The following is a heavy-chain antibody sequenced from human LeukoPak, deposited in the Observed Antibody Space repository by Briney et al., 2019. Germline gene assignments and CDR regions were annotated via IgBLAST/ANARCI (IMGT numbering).Heavy chain of an antibody. CDR3: ARDGGDIVATITHSY. CDR2: IYYSGST. CDR1: GGSISSYY. V-gene: IGHV4-59*12. Sequence: SETLSLTCTVSGGSISSYYWSWIRQPPGKGLEWIGYIYYSGSTNYNPSLKSRVTISVDTSKNQFSLQLSSVTAADTAVYYCARDGGDIVATITHSYWGQGTLVTVSS. D-gene: IGHD5-12*01. J-gene: IGHJ4*02.